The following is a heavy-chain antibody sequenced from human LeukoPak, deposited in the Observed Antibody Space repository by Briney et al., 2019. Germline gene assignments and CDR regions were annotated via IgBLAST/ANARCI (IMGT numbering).Heavy chain of an antibody. V-gene: IGHV1-18*01. CDR3: ARGADVLLWFGELTWGPFDY. CDR1: GYTFTSYG. CDR2: ISAYNGNT. Sequence: GASVKVSCKASGYTFTSYGISWVRQAPGQGLEWMGWISAYNGNTNYAQKLQGRVTMTTDTSTSTAYMELRSLGSDDTAVYYCARGADVLLWFGELTWGPFDYWGQGTLVTVSS. J-gene: IGHJ4*02. D-gene: IGHD3-10*01.